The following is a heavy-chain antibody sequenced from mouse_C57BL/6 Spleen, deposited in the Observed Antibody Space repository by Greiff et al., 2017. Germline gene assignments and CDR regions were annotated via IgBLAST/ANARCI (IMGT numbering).Heavy chain of an antibody. CDR3: TKWTYSNYLMDY. D-gene: IGHD2-5*01. Sequence: QVQLQQSGAELVRPGASVTLSCKASGYTFTDYEMHWVKQTPVHGLEWIGAIDPETGGTSYNQKFKGKAILTADKSSSTAYMELRSLTSEDSAVYYCTKWTYSNYLMDYWGQGTSVTVSS. CDR2: IDPETGGT. CDR1: GYTFTDYE. J-gene: IGHJ4*01. V-gene: IGHV1-15*01.